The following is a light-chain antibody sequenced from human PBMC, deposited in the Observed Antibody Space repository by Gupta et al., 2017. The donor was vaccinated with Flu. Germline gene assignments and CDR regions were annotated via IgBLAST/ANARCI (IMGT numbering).Light chain of an antibody. J-gene: IGLJ1*01. V-gene: IGLV2-8*01. Sequence: SVTSSCTGTSSDVGGYNDVAWYQQNPGKAPKLRIDEVSKRPSGVPDRFSGSKSGNTAFMTVSGLQAEDEADDYCNSYAGSNNHVFGTGTKVTVL. CDR1: SSDVGGYND. CDR3: NSYAGSNNHV. CDR2: EVS.